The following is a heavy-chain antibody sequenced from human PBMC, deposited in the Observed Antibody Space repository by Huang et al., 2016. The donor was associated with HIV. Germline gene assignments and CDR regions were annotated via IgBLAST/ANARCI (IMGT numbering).Heavy chain of an antibody. V-gene: IGHV4-59*13. Sequence: VQLQESGPGLVKPSETLSLTCRVSGGSISRYNWNWIRKPPEKGREWIGIFYGAGRTNSTPSLKIRITISRDTSKNESSLKLRSATAADTAVYFCARWMDSYGFKYYYYMDVWGKGTTVIVSS. CDR1: GGSISRYN. J-gene: IGHJ6*03. D-gene: IGHD3-10*01. CDR3: ARWMDSYGFKYYYYMDV. CDR2: FYGAGRT.